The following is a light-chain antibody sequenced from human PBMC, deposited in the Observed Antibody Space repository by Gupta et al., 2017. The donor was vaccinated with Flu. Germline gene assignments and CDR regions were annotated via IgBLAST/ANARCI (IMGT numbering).Light chain of an antibody. CDR2: GAS. CDR3: QQFESAPFT. V-gene: IGKV3-20*01. J-gene: IGKJ4*01. Sequence: EIVLTQSPGTLSLSPGERATLSCRASQSVGINYLAWYQQKPGQAPRLLIYGASSRPTGIRDRFSGSVSGSGTDFTLTINRLEPEDFAVYYCQQFESAPFTFGGGTKVEI. CDR1: QSVGINY.